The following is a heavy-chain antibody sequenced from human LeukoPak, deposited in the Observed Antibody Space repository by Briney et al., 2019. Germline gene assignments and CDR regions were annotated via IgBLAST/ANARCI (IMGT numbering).Heavy chain of an antibody. D-gene: IGHD6-19*01. CDR2: IRYDGSNK. J-gene: IGHJ3*02. CDR3: AKDMIAVAAFDAFDI. V-gene: IGHV3-30*02. Sequence: GGSLRLSCAASGFTFSGFGMHWVRQAPGKGLEWVAFIRYDGSNKYYADSVKGRFTISRDNSKNTLYLQMNSLRAEDTAVYYCAKDMIAVAAFDAFDIWGQGTMVTVSS. CDR1: GFTFSGFG.